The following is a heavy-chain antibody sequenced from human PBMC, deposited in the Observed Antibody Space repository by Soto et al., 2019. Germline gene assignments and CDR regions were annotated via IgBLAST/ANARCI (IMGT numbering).Heavy chain of an antibody. CDR1: GFTFSSYG. J-gene: IGHJ4*02. Sequence: GGSLRLSCAASGFTFSSYGMHWVRQAPGKGLEWVAIISYDGSNKYHADSVRGRFTISRDNSNNTLYLQMNSLRIEDTALYYCVKMLFYPGQLRYLQWPPADWGQGTLVTVSS. CDR2: ISYDGSNK. CDR3: VKMLFYPGQLRYLQWPPAD. V-gene: IGHV3-30*18. D-gene: IGHD3-3*01.